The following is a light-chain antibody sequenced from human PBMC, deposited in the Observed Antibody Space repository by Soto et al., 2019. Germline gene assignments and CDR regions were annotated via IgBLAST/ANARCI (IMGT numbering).Light chain of an antibody. CDR2: DAS. V-gene: IGKV3-11*01. Sequence: EIVLTQSPATLSLSPGERATLSCRASQSVSSYLAWYQQKPGQAPRLLLYDASNRATGIPARFSGSGSGTDLPLTICSLGPEDFAVYYFQLRSICALTFSPGIKVDIK. J-gene: IGKJ3*01. CDR3: QLRSICALT. CDR1: QSVSSY.